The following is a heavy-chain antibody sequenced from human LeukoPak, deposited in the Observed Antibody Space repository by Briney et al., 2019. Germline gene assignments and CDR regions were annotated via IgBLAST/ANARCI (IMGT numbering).Heavy chain of an antibody. CDR2: INPNSGGT. D-gene: IGHD6-6*01. CDR3: ARDKTSIAARVYYYYYYMDV. V-gene: IGHV1-2*06. CDR1: GYTFTGYY. J-gene: IGHJ6*03. Sequence: ASVKVSCKASGYTFTGYYMHWVRQAPGQGLEWMGRINPNSGGTNYAQKFQGRVTMTRDTSISTAYMELSRLRSDDTAVYYCARDKTSIAARVYYYYYYMDVWGKGTTVTVSS.